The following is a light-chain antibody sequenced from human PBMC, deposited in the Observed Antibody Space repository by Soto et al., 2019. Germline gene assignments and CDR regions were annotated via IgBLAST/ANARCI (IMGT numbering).Light chain of an antibody. J-gene: IGKJ1*01. CDR1: QSVRSSY. Sequence: EIVLTQSPGTLSLSPGERATLSCRASQSVRSSYLAWYQQKPGQAPRLLIYGASTRATGIPDRFCGSGSGRTFTLTTSRLEPEEFAVYSCQQYGTASWTFGPGTTVEIK. V-gene: IGKV3-20*01. CDR2: GAS. CDR3: QQYGTASWT.